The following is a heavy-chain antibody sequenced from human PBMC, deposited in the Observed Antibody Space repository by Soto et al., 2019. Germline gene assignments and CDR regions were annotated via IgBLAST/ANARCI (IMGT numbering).Heavy chain of an antibody. V-gene: IGHV2-5*01. J-gene: IGHJ4*02. CDR2: IYWNDDK. CDR1: GFSLRTSGVG. D-gene: IGHD6-25*01. CDR3: AQRLGSRGSFDY. Sequence: SGPTLVNPTQTLTLTCTFSGFSLRTSGVGVGWIRQPPGKAPEWLALIYWNDDKRYSPSLKSRLTITKDTSKNQVVLTMTDMGPVDTGTYYCAQRLGSRGSFDYWGQGSLVTVSS.